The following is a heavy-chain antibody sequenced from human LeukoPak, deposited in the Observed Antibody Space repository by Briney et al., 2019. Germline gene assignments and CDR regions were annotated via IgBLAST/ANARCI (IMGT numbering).Heavy chain of an antibody. CDR2: IYYSGST. J-gene: IGHJ6*03. D-gene: IGHD6-13*01. CDR1: GGSISSYY. CDR3: ARVQAAAATENYYYYMDV. V-gene: IGHV4-59*01. Sequence: SETLSLTCTVSGGSISSYYWSWIRQPPGKGLEWIGYIYYSGSTNYNPSLKSRVTISVDTSKNQFSLKLSSVTAADTAVYYCARVQAAAATENYYYYMDVWGKGTTVTVSS.